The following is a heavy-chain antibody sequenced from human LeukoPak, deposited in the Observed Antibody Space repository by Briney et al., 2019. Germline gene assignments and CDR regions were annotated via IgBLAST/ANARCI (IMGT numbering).Heavy chain of an antibody. CDR1: GFTFSSYA. CDR3: ARDPGSGSYTNYFDY. CDR2: ISYDGSNK. Sequence: GGSLRLSCAASGFTFSSYAMHWVRQAPGKGLEWVAVISYDGSNKYYADSVKGRFTISRDNSKNTLYLQMNSLRAEDTAVYCCARDPGSGSYTNYFDYWGQGTLVTVSS. J-gene: IGHJ4*02. D-gene: IGHD3-10*01. V-gene: IGHV3-30*01.